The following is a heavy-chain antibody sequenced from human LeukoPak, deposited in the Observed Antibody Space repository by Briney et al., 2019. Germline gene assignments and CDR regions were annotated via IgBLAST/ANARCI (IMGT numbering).Heavy chain of an antibody. D-gene: IGHD3-3*01. J-gene: IGHJ5*02. CDR2: INHSGST. CDR1: GGSFSGYY. CDR3: ARGTTTIFGVVIPRKYNWFDP. V-gene: IGHV4-34*01. Sequence: SETLSLTCAVYGGSFSGYYWSWIRQPPGRGLEWIGEINHSGSTNYNPSLKSRVTISVDTSKNQFSLKLSSVTAADTAVYYYARGTTTIFGVVIPRKYNWFDPWGQGTLVTVSS.